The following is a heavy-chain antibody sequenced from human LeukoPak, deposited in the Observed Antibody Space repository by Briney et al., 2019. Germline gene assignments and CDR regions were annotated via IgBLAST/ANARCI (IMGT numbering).Heavy chain of an antibody. Sequence: ASVKVSCKASGYTFTGYYIHWVRQAPGQGLEWMGWINPNSGGTNYAQMFQGRVTMTRDTSISTAYMELARLRSDDTAVYYCARDYYGLIPEIVVVTDLAFDIWGQGTMDTVSS. V-gene: IGHV1-2*02. J-gene: IGHJ3*02. CDR1: GYTFTGYY. D-gene: IGHD2-21*02. CDR3: ARDYYGLIPEIVVVTDLAFDI. CDR2: INPNSGGT.